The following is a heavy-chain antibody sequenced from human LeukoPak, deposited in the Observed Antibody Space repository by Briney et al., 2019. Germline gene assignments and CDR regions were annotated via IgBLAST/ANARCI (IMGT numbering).Heavy chain of an antibody. CDR1: GFTFSSYS. CDR3: AKDGGSMVRGVIIRSFFDY. J-gene: IGHJ4*02. D-gene: IGHD3-10*01. V-gene: IGHV3-21*04. CDR2: ISSSSSYI. Sequence: PGGSLRLSCAASGFTFSSYSMNWVRQAPGKGLEWVLSISSSSSYIYYADSVKGRFTISRDNSKNTLYLQMNSLRAEDTAVYYCAKDGGSMVRGVIIRSFFDYWGQGTLVTVSS.